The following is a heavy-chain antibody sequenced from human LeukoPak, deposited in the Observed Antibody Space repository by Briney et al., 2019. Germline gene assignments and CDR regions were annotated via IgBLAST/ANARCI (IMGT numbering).Heavy chain of an antibody. J-gene: IGHJ6*03. V-gene: IGHV1-69*06. CDR1: GGTFSSYA. CDR2: IIPIFGTA. CDR3: ARGILCGGDCYRDYYYMDV. Sequence: SVKVSCKASGGTFSSYAISWVRQAPGQGLEWMGGIIPIFGTANYAQKFQGRVTITADKSTSTAYMELSSLRSEDTAVYYCARGILCGGDCYRDYYYMDVWGKGTTVTVSS. D-gene: IGHD2-21*02.